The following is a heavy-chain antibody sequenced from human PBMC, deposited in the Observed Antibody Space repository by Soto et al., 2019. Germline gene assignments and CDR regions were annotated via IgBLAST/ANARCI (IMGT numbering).Heavy chain of an antibody. D-gene: IGHD2-15*01. Sequence: VQVLESGGGLIQSGGSLRLSCVFSEFAFSTFGMSWVRQAPGKGLESVSSISAIGDSTFHADSVKGRFSISRDNSRNSLYLQMINLRAEDTAVYYCATVGPYSPRWDFWGQGTVVTVSS. J-gene: IGHJ3*01. CDR1: EFAFSTFG. V-gene: IGHV3-23*01. CDR3: ATVGPYSPRWDF. CDR2: ISAIGDST.